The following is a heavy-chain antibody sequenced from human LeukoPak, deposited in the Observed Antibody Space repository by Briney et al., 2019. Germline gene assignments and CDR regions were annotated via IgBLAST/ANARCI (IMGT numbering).Heavy chain of an antibody. D-gene: IGHD3-22*01. CDR2: IIPILGIA. J-gene: IGHJ4*02. CDR3: ARGYYYDSSGYRDY. V-gene: IGHV1-69*04. CDR1: GYTFNSYG. Sequence: SVKVSCKASGYTFNSYGISWVRQAPGQGLEWMGRIIPILGIANYAQKFQGRVTITADKSTSTAYMELSSLRSEDTAVYYCARGYYYDSSGYRDYWGQGTLVTVSS.